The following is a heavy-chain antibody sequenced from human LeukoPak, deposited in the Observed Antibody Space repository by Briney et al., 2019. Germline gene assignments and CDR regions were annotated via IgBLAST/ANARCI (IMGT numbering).Heavy chain of an antibody. V-gene: IGHV3-9*01. CDR2: ISWNGDTT. D-gene: IGHD3-3*01. J-gene: IGHJ4*02. Sequence: GRSLRLSCVAPGFTFDDNAMHWVRQGPGKGLEWVSGISWNGDTTGYAASVKGRFTVSRDNAKNSLYLQMNSLRTEDTALYYCVKVRFDNSAHFDYWGQGTLVTVSS. CDR1: GFTFDDNA. CDR3: VKVRFDNSAHFDY.